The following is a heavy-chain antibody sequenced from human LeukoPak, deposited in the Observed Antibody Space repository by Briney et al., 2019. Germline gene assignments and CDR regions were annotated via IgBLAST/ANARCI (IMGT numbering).Heavy chain of an antibody. CDR1: GGSISTSSYY. J-gene: IGHJ6*03. D-gene: IGHD2/OR15-2a*01. CDR3: ARDVISGYYYYMDV. V-gene: IGHV4-39*07. Sequence: KPSETLSLTCTVSGGSISTSSYYWAWIRQPPGKGLEWIGSIYYSGNTYYNSSLESRVTISVDTSKNQFSLKLTSVTAADTAVYYCARDVISGYYYYMDVWGKGTTVTVSS. CDR2: IYYSGNT.